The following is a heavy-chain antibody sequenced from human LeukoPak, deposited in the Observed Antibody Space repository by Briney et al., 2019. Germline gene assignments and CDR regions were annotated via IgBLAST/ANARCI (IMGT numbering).Heavy chain of an antibody. CDR1: GGSVSSCY. CDR2: IYVTGT. Sequence: SSETLSLTCTVSGGSVSSCYWSWVRQSPGTGLEWIGYIYVTGTRYNPYLQSRVTISVDRSRNQFFLKMTSVTAADTAVYHCARHIGGGIEDMDVWGRGTKVTVSS. J-gene: IGHJ6*03. CDR3: ARHIGGGIEDMDV. D-gene: IGHD3-16*02. V-gene: IGHV4-59*08.